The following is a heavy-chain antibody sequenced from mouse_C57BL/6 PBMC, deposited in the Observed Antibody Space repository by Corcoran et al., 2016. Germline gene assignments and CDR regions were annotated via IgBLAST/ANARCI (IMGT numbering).Heavy chain of an antibody. CDR3: ASGTTEDY. Sequence: EVQLQQSGPELVKPGASVKISCKASGYTFTDYYMNWVNQSHGKSLEWIGDINPNNGGTSYNQKFKGKATLTVDKSSSTAYMDLRSLTSQDSAVYYCASGTTEDYGGQGTTLTVSA. J-gene: IGHJ2*01. CDR1: GYTFTDYY. D-gene: IGHD1-1*01. V-gene: IGHV1-26*01. CDR2: INPNNGGT.